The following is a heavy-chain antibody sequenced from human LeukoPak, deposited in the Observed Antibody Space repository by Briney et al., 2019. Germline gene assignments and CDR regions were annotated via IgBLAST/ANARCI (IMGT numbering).Heavy chain of an antibody. CDR3: TRTVESDSGSYYDTLAFDI. J-gene: IGHJ3*02. V-gene: IGHV3-73*01. D-gene: IGHD3-10*01. CDR1: GFTFSGSA. Sequence: GGSLKLSCAASGFTFSGSAMHWVRQASGRGLEWVGRIRSKPNSYATTYAASVKGRFTISRDDSKNTAYLQMNSLKTEDTAVYYCTRTVESDSGSYYDTLAFDIWGQGTMVTVSP. CDR2: IRSKPNSYAT.